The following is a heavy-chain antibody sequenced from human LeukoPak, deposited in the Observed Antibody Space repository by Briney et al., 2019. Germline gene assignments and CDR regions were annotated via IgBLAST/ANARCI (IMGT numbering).Heavy chain of an antibody. J-gene: IGHJ6*03. Sequence: GGSLRLSCAASGFTFSSYSMNWVRQAPGKGLEWVSSISSSSSYIYYADSVKGRFTISRDNAKNSLYLQMNSLRAEDTAVYYCASYPYCSSTSCYTSAKRYYYYYMDVWGKGTTVTVSS. CDR1: GFTFSSYS. CDR2: ISSSSSYI. V-gene: IGHV3-21*01. D-gene: IGHD2-2*02. CDR3: ASYPYCSSTSCYTSAKRYYYYYMDV.